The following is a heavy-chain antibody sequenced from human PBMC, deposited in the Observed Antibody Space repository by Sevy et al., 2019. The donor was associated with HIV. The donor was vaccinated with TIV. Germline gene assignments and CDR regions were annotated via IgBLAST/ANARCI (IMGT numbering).Heavy chain of an antibody. J-gene: IGHJ4*02. CDR2: IWNDGSNK. Sequence: EGSLRLSCAASGFTFSNYGMHWVRQAPGKGLEWVAVIWNDGSNKYYAHSVKGRFTISRDNSKNTLYLQMNSLRVEDTAVYFCARGGDFNDRSAKRDFDYWGQGTLVTVSS. CDR3: ARGGDFNDRSAKRDFDY. V-gene: IGHV3-33*01. D-gene: IGHD2-21*02. CDR1: GFTFSNYG.